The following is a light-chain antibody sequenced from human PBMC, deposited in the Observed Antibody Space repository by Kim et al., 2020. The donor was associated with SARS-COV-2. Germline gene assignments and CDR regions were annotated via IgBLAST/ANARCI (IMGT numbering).Light chain of an antibody. CDR1: EPVSRSY. V-gene: IGKV3-20*01. Sequence: LSPGERATLSCRASEPVSRSYVAWYQQKPGQAPRLLIYGESIRATGIPDRFSGSGFVRDFTLTISRLEPEDSALYYCQQYASPLITFGGGTKLEI. CDR3: QQYASPLIT. CDR2: GES. J-gene: IGKJ4*01.